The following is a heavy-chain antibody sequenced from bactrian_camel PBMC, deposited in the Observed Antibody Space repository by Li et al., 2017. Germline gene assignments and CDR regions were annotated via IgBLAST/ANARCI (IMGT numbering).Heavy chain of an antibody. Sequence: VQLVESGGGLVQPGGSLRLSCAASGFTFSNYAMSWVRQAPGKGLEWVALITRHQITTYADSVKGRFTISQDNADDTMYLQMNSLKPEDTAMYYCAAEGYDGSCRPGGHLDYCGQGTQVTVS. V-gene: IGHV3S42*01. CDR3: AAEGYDGSCRPGGHLDY. D-gene: IGHD6*01. CDR2: ITRHQIT. CDR1: GFTFSNYA. J-gene: IGHJ4*01.